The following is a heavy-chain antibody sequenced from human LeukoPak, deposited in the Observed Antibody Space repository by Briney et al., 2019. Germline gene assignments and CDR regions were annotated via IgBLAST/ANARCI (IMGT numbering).Heavy chain of an antibody. CDR3: ARAGTRYCSGGSCYWFDP. V-gene: IGHV4-39*07. D-gene: IGHD2-15*01. Sequence: SETLSLTCTVPGDSITSSNYYWGWFRQSPGKGPEWIGSIYSSGSTYYSPSLKSRVTISVDTSKNQFSLKLSSVTAADTAVYYCARAGTRYCSGGSCYWFDPWGQGTLVTVSS. CDR2: IYSSGST. CDR1: GDSITSSNYY. J-gene: IGHJ5*02.